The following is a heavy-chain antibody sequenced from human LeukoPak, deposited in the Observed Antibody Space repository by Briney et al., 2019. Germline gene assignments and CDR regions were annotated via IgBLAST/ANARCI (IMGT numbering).Heavy chain of an antibody. CDR1: GGSISSGGYY. CDR3: ARVLEGSSWYPAYFHY. J-gene: IGHJ4*02. CDR2: IFYSGST. D-gene: IGHD6-13*01. Sequence: SETLSLTCTVSGGSISSGGYYWSWIRQHPGKGLEWIGYIFYSGSTYYNPSLKSRVTISVDTSKNQFSLKLSSVTAADTAVYYCARVLEGSSWYPAYFHYWGQGTLVTVSS. V-gene: IGHV4-31*03.